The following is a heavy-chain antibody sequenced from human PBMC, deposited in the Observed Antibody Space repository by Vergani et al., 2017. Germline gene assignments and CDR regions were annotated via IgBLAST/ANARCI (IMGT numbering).Heavy chain of an antibody. V-gene: IGHV3-48*04. CDR1: EFTFSNSA. CDR2: VSTGTTSQ. J-gene: IGHJ6*02. CDR3: ARXHISNSDGSSGDYYMGYYYGMDV. Sequence: EVHLLESGGGLVQPGGSLRLTCAASEFTFSNSAMNCVRQAPGKGLEWVSFVSTGTTSQSYAESVKCRFTISRDNAKNSLYLQMNSLRAEGTAVYYCARXHISNSDGSSGDYYMGYYYGMDVWGQGTTVTVSS. D-gene: IGHD3-22*01.